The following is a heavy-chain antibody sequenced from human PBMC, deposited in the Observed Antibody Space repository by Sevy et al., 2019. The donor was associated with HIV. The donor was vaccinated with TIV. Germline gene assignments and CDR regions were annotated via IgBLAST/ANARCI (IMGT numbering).Heavy chain of an antibody. CDR1: GYTFTIYD. V-gene: IGHV1-46*01. J-gene: IGHJ4*02. CDR3: ARVDSCGGDCNFYDY. CDR2: ISPGAGGT. D-gene: IGHD2-21*01. Sequence: ASVKVSCKASGYTFTIYDVQWVRQAPGQGLECMGIISPGAGGTNYAQNFQGRVTLTRDTSTTTVYMELSRLRYEDTAVYYCARVDSCGGDCNFYDYWGQGTLVTVSS.